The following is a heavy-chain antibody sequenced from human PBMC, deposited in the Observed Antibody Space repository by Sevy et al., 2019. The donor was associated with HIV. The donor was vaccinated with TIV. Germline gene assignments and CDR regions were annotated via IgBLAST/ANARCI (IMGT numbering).Heavy chain of an antibody. CDR1: GFTVSTNY. Sequence: GGSLRLSCAASGFTVSTNYMSWVRQAPGKGLEWVSVIYSGGTTYYADSVKGRFTISRDKSKNTLYLQMNSLRAEDTAVYYCARAFGDGYNPRYYFDYWGQGTLVTVSS. V-gene: IGHV3-53*01. J-gene: IGHJ4*02. CDR3: ARAFGDGYNPRYYFDY. D-gene: IGHD3-3*01. CDR2: IYSGGTT.